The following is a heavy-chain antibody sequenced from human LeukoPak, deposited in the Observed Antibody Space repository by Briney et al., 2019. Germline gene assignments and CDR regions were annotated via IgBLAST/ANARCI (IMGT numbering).Heavy chain of an antibody. CDR2: ISYDGSNK. CDR3: ARDGSGSYCSDY. V-gene: IGHV3-30*03. J-gene: IGHJ4*02. CDR1: GFTFSSYG. D-gene: IGHD3-10*01. Sequence: PGRSLRLSCAASGFTFSSYGMHWVRQAPGKGLEWVAVISYDGSNKYYADSVKGRFTISRDNSKNTLYLQMNSLRAEDTAVYYCARDGSGSYCSDYWGQGTLVTVSS.